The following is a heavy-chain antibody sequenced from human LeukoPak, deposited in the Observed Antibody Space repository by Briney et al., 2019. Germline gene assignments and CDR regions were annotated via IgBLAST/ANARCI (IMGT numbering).Heavy chain of an antibody. CDR2: IYYSGST. CDR3: ARDWGGI. Sequence: SETLSLTCTVSGXSVSSGSYYWSWIRQPPGKGLEWIGYIYYSGSTNYNPSLKSRVTISVDTSKNQFSLKLSSVTTADTAVYYCARDWGGIWGQGTMVTVSS. CDR1: GXSVSSGSYY. V-gene: IGHV4-61*01. J-gene: IGHJ3*02. D-gene: IGHD3-16*01.